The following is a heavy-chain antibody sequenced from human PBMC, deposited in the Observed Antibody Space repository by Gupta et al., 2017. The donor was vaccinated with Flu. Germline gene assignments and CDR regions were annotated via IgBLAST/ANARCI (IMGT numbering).Heavy chain of an antibody. D-gene: IGHD6-19*01. CDR1: GYSFTSYW. CDR3: ARHGDSGWSFGY. CDR2: IYPGDSDI. Sequence: EAQLVQSGAAVKKPGESLKISCKGFGYSFTSYWLGWVRQLPGKGLEWMGFIYPGDSDISYSPSFQGQVTISVDKSISTAYLQWSSLKASDTAMYYCARHGDSGWSFGYWGQGTLVTVSS. J-gene: IGHJ4*02. V-gene: IGHV5-51*01.